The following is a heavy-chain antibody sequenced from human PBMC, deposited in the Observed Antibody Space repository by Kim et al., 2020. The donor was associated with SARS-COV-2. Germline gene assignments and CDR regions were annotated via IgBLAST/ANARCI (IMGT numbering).Heavy chain of an antibody. CDR2: INPSGGST. J-gene: IGHJ6*02. Sequence: GIINPSGGSTSYAQKFQGRVTMTRDTSTSTVYMELSSLRSEDTAVYYCAKNIVVVPAAIAWDYYGMDVWGQGTTVTVSS. D-gene: IGHD2-2*02. CDR3: AKNIVVVPAAIAWDYYGMDV. V-gene: IGHV1-46*01.